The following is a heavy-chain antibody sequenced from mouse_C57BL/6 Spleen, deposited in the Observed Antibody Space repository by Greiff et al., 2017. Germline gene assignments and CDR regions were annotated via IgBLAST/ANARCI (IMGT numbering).Heavy chain of an antibody. V-gene: IGHV1-15*01. Sequence: LQESGAELVRPGASVTLSCKASGYTFTDYEMHWVKQTPVHGLEWIGAIDPETGGTAYNQKFKGKAILTADKSSSTAYMELRSLTSEDSAVYYCTRARNGYYVMDYWGQGTSVTVSS. CDR1: GYTFTDYE. CDR2: IDPETGGT. J-gene: IGHJ4*01. CDR3: TRARNGYYVMDY.